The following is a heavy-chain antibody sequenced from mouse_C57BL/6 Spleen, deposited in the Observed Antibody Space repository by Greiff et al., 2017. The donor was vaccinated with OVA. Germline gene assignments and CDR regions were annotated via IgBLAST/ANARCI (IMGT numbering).Heavy chain of an antibody. J-gene: IGHJ3*01. CDR1: GYTFTDYE. CDR2: IDPETGGT. CDR3: TREDWDYFAY. D-gene: IGHD4-1*01. V-gene: IGHV1-15*01. Sequence: QVQLQQSGAELVRPGASVTLSCKASGYTFTDYEMHWVKQTPVHGLEWIGAIDPETGGTAYNQKFKGKAILTADKSSSTAYMELRSLTSEDSAVYYWTREDWDYFAYWGQGTLVTVSA.